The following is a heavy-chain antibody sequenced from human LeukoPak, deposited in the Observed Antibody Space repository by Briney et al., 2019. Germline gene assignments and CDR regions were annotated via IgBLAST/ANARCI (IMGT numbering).Heavy chain of an antibody. CDR3: ARVGEKAFHLWPEIDY. V-gene: IGHV3-23*01. D-gene: IGHD5-24*01. Sequence: GGSLRLSCAASGFTFSNYAMSWVRQAPGKGLEWVSDISGSGDSANYADSVKGRFTISRDNAKKSLYLQMNSLRAEDTAVYYCARVGEKAFHLWPEIDYWGQGTLVTVSS. CDR2: ISGSGDSA. CDR1: GFTFSNYA. J-gene: IGHJ4*02.